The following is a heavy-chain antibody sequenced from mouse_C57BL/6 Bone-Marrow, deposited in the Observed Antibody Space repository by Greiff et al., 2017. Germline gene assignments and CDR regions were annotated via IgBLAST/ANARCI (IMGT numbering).Heavy chain of an antibody. Sequence: EVQLLQSGAELVRPGASVKLSCTASGFTFKDYYMHWVKQRPEQGLEWIGWIDPENGDTEYASKFQGKATITADTSSNTAYLQLSSLTSEDTAVYYCTGYYDYAYWGQGAPVTVSA. D-gene: IGHD2-4*01. CDR1: GFTFKDYY. CDR3: TGYYDYAY. V-gene: IGHV14-4*01. CDR2: IDPENGDT. J-gene: IGHJ3*01.